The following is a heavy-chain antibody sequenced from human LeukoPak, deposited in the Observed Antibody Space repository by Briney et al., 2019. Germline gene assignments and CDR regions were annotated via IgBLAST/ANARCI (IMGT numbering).Heavy chain of an antibody. CDR1: GYSLANYW. D-gene: IGHD2-21*01. J-gene: IGHJ3*02. CDR3: ASLRSYSDAFDI. Sequence: GESLKISCKDSGYSLANYWIGWVRQMPGKGLEWMGIIYPGDSDTSYSPSFQGQVTISADKSISTAYLQWSSLKASDTAMYYCASLRSYSDAFDIWGQGTMVTVSS. V-gene: IGHV5-51*01. CDR2: IYPGDSDT.